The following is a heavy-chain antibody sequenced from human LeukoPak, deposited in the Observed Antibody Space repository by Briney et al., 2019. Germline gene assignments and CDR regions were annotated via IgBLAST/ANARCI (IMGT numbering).Heavy chain of an antibody. J-gene: IGHJ4*02. Sequence: ASVKVSCKVSGYTLTELSMHWVRQAPGKGLEWMGGFDPEDGETIYAQKFQGRVTMTEDTSTDTAYMELSSLRSEDTAVYYCATDSGSYYGGLNWGQGTLVTVSS. CDR3: ATDSGSYYGGLN. D-gene: IGHD1-26*01. V-gene: IGHV1-24*01. CDR2: FDPEDGET. CDR1: GYTLTELS.